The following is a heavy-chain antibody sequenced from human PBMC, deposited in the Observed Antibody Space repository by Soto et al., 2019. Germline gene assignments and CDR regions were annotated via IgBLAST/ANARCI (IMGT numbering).Heavy chain of an antibody. Sequence: GESLKISCKGSGYSFTSYWMSWVRQMPGKGMEWMGRIDPSDSYTNYSPSFQGHVTISADKSISTAYLQWSSLKASDTAMYYCARTGYNILDYGMDVWGQGTTVTVSS. D-gene: IGHD3-9*01. J-gene: IGHJ6*02. V-gene: IGHV5-10-1*01. CDR3: ARTGYNILDYGMDV. CDR1: GYSFTSYW. CDR2: IDPSDSYT.